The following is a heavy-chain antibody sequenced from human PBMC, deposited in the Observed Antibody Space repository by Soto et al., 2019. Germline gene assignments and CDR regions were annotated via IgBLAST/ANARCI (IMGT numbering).Heavy chain of an antibody. CDR2: IYHSGSA. CDR1: CYSISSGVSY. CDR3: AREQEVNYSEYGSDHYSGLDV. D-gene: IGHD4-17*01. V-gene: IGHV4-31*03. J-gene: IGHJ6*02. Sequence: PSGTLRLTYTVSCYSISSGVSYWTWIGKHPGKGLEWIGYIYHSGSAYYSPSLKSRVTISVDTSKNQFSLKLTSVTAADTAVYFCAREQEVNYSEYGSDHYSGLDVWGQGTTVT.